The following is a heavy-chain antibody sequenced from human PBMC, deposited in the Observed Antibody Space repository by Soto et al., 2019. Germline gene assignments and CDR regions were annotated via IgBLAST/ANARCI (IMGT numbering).Heavy chain of an antibody. CDR2: ISSLSSPR. V-gene: IGHV3-48*02. D-gene: IGHD1-26*01. CDR1: GFTFSGYS. J-gene: IGHJ4*02. Sequence: TVGSLRLSCAASGFTFSGYSMNWVRQAPGKGLEWISYISSLSSPRYYAESVEGRFIISRDNAKNSLYLQMNSLRDEDTAVYFCAREDILGARSFDYWGQGIMVTVSS. CDR3: AREDILGARSFDY.